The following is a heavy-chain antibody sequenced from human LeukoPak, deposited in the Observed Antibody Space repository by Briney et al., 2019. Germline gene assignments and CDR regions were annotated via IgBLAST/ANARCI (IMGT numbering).Heavy chain of an antibody. J-gene: IGHJ4*02. CDR3: TGGDH. CDR1: GFTFSGSA. Sequence: PGRSLRLSCVASGFTFSGSAMHWVRQASGKGLEWVGRIRSKPNSYATEYAASVKGRFTISRDDSKNTAYLQMNSLKTEDTAVYYCTGGDHWGQGTLVTVSS. D-gene: IGHD3-16*01. V-gene: IGHV3-73*01. CDR2: IRSKPNSYAT.